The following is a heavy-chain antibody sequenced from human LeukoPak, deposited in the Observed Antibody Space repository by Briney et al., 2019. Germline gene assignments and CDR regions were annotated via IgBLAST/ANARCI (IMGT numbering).Heavy chain of an antibody. CDR3: ARSTRSSSSSVDH. J-gene: IGHJ4*02. V-gene: IGHV4-39*07. CDR1: GDSISGSSYY. D-gene: IGHD6-6*01. CDR2: IYYSGTT. Sequence: PSETLSLTCTVSGDSISGSSYYWGWIRQPPGKGLEWIGSIYYSGTTYYNPSLRSRVILSVDTSKNQFSLKLSSVTAADTAIYYCARSTRSSSSSVDHWGQGTLVTVSS.